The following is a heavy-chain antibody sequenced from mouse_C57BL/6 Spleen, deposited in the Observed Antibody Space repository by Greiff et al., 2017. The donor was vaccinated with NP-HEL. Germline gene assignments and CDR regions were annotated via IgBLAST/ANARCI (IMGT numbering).Heavy chain of an antibody. Sequence: EVKLVESGEGLVKPGGSLKLSCAASGFTFSDYGMHWVRQAPEKGLEWVAYISSGSSTIYYADTVKGRFTISRDNANNTLFLQMTSLRSEDTAMYYCARPGGLAWFAYWGQGTLVAVSA. J-gene: IGHJ3*01. CDR1: GFTFSDYG. CDR2: ISSGSSTI. CDR3: ARPGGLAWFAY. V-gene: IGHV5-17*01. D-gene: IGHD6-2*01.